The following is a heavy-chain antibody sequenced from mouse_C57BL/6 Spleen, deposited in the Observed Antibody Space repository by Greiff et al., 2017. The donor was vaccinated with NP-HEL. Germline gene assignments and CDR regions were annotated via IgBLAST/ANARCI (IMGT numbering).Heavy chain of an antibody. J-gene: IGHJ4*01. Sequence: VQLQESGPELVKPGASVKISCKASGYAFSSSWMNWVKQRPGKGLEWIGRIYPGDGDTNYNGKFKGKATLTADKSSSTAYMQLSSLTSDDSAVYFCARGIITTVVGNAMDYGGQGTSVTVSS. CDR3: ARGIITTVVGNAMDY. CDR2: IYPGDGDT. D-gene: IGHD1-1*01. CDR1: GYAFSSSW. V-gene: IGHV1-82*01.